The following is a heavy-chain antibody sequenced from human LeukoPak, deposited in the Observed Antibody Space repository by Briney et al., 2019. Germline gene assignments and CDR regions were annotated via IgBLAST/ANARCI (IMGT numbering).Heavy chain of an antibody. CDR2: IYTSGST. CDR1: GGSISSGSYY. Sequence: SETLSLTCTVSGGSISSGSYYWSWIRQPAGKGLEWIGRIYTSGSTNYNPALKSRVTISVDTSKNQFSLKLSSVTAADTAVYYCARGLYGDYGDYWGQGTLVTVSS. CDR3: ARGLYGDYGDY. V-gene: IGHV4-61*02. D-gene: IGHD4-17*01. J-gene: IGHJ4*02.